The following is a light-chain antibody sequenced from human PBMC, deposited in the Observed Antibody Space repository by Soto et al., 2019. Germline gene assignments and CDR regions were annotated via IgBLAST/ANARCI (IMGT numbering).Light chain of an antibody. Sequence: DIQMTQSPSTLSASVGDRVTITCRASQSISSWLAWYQQKPGKAPKLLIYKASTLEYGVPSRFSGSGSGTEFTLTISSLQPDDFATYYCQQYNSYPWTFGQGTKVDIK. CDR3: QQYNSYPWT. V-gene: IGKV1-5*03. CDR2: KAS. CDR1: QSISSW. J-gene: IGKJ1*01.